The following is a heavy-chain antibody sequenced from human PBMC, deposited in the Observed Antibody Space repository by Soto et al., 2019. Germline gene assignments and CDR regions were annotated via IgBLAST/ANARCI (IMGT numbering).Heavy chain of an antibody. D-gene: IGHD6-6*01. CDR2: IIPIFGTA. J-gene: IGHJ6*02. CDR1: GGTFSSYA. Sequence: QVQLVQSGAEVKKPGSSVKVSCKASGGTFSSYAISWVRQAPGQGLEWMGGIIPIFGTANYAQKFQGRVTTRAAEATIIAYMGLSSVRSEATALYFCARAFEYSSSLHGSYGMDVWGQGTTVTVSS. V-gene: IGHV1-69*12. CDR3: ARAFEYSSSLHGSYGMDV.